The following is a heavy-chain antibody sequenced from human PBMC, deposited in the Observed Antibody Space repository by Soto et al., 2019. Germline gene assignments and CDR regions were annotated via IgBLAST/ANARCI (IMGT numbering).Heavy chain of an antibody. CDR3: ANLSHDEPTPN. V-gene: IGHV3-23*01. CDR1: GSTCSSYA. J-gene: IGHJ4*02. D-gene: IGHD3-3*01. Sequence: GGCRRRSCAAGGSTCSSYAMNWVRQAAGKGLEWVSGISDSGGSTDYVDSVKGRSTISRDNSNNTLYLQMNSLRAEDTAVYYCANLSHDEPTPNWGQGTLVTVSS. CDR2: ISDSGGST.